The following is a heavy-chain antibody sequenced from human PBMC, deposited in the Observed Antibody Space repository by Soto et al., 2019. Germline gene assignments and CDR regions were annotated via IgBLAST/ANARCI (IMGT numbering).Heavy chain of an antibody. CDR2: IHSGGRT. Sequence: GGSLRLSCAASGFTVSTNYMSWVRQAPGKGLEWVSLIHSGGRTYYADSVKGRFTISRDNSKNTLYLQMNSLRAEDTAVYYCVNGGYGGNWSYYYYYYGMDVWGQGTTVTVSS. D-gene: IGHD2-15*01. J-gene: IGHJ6*02. CDR3: VNGGYGGNWSYYYYYYGMDV. V-gene: IGHV3-66*01. CDR1: GFTVSTNY.